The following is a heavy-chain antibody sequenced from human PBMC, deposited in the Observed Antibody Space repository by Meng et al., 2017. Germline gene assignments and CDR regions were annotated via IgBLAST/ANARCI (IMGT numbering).Heavy chain of an antibody. CDR1: GFTFSTYA. D-gene: IGHD2-8*02. Sequence: GESLKISCAASGFTFSTYAMSWVRQAPGKGLEWVATISDTAGNTYYADSVRGRFTTSRDNSKSTLFLQMNSLRAEDTAMYYCAKGPLSSYWSQPLNFDTWGQGTLVTVSS. V-gene: IGHV3-23*01. J-gene: IGHJ4*02. CDR2: ISDTAGNT. CDR3: AKGPLSSYWSQPLNFDT.